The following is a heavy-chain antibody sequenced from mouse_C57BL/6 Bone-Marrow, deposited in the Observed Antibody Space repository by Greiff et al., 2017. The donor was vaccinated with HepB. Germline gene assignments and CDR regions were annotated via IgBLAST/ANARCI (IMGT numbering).Heavy chain of an antibody. CDR1: GFTFSSYA. D-gene: IGHD2-1*01. CDR3: ARIYYGNYDFDY. V-gene: IGHV5-4*01. J-gene: IGHJ2*01. Sequence: VHVKQSGGGLVKPGGSLKLSCAASGFTFSSYAMSWVRQTPEKRLEWVATISDGGSYTYYPDNVKGRFTISRDNAKNNLYLQMSHLKSEDTAMYYCARIYYGNYDFDYWGQGTTLTVSS. CDR2: ISDGGSYT.